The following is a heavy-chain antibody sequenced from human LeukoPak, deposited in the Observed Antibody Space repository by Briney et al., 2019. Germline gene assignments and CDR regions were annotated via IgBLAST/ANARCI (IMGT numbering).Heavy chain of an antibody. J-gene: IGHJ4*02. D-gene: IGHD3-22*01. CDR3: TTSYYYDSSGYYRVFDY. Sequence: GGSLRLSCAASGFTFSNAWMSWVRQAPGKGLEWVGRIKSKTDGGTTDYAAPVKGRFTISRDDSKNTLYLQMNSLKTEDTAVYYCTTSYYYDSSGYYRVFDYWGQGTLVTVSS. V-gene: IGHV3-15*01. CDR2: IKSKTDGGTT. CDR1: GFTFSNAW.